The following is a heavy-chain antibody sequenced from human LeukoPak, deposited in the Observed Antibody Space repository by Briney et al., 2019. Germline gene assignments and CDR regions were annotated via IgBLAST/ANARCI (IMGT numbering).Heavy chain of an antibody. D-gene: IGHD6-13*01. CDR1: GFTVSINY. CDR3: ARGYSSSWTSFDL. V-gene: IGHV3-53*01. CDR2: IYSGGST. Sequence: GGSLRLSCAASGFTVSINYMSWVRQAPGKGLEWVSVIYSGGSTNYADSVKGRFTISRDNSKNTLFLQMNSLRAEDSAVYYCARGYSSSWTSFDLWGHGTLVTVSS. J-gene: IGHJ4*01.